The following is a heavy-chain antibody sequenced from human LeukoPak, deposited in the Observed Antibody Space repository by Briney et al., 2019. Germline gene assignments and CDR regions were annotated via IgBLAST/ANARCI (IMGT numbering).Heavy chain of an antibody. CDR2: FDPEDGET. D-gene: IGHD1-26*01. V-gene: IGHV1-24*01. Sequence: ASVKVSCKVSGYTLTGLSMHWVRQAPGKGLEWMGGFDPEDGETIYAQKFQGRVTMTEDTSTDTAYMELSSLRSEDTAVYYCATEPLGIVGATRSWSVDYWGQGTLVTVSS. CDR1: GYTLTGLS. J-gene: IGHJ4*02. CDR3: ATEPLGIVGATRSWSVDY.